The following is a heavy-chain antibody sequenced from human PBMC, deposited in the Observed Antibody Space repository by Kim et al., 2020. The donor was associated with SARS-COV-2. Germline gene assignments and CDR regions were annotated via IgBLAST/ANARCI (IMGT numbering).Heavy chain of an antibody. D-gene: IGHD3-10*01. Sequence: GGSLRLSCAASGFTFSSYAMHWVRQAPGKGLEWVAVIWYDGSNKYYADSVKGRFTISRANSKNTLYLQMNSQRAEDTAVYYCAKGSGGYYWLGFDYWGQG. CDR3: AKGSGGYYWLGFDY. V-gene: IGHV3-33*06. J-gene: IGHJ4*02. CDR2: IWYDGSNK. CDR1: GFTFSSYA.